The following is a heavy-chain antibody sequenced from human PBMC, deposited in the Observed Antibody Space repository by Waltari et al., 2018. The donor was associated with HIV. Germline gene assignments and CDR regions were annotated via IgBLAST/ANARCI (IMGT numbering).Heavy chain of an antibody. Sequence: QVQLVESGGGLVKPGGSLGLSCAAYGFVFSDFYLGGFRQAPGKGLEWISYISSSGTTIYYRDSVKGRFTISRDNAKNSLSLQMNSLRAEDTAVYYCASPGPYCGGDCYLDWGPGTLVTVSS. V-gene: IGHV3-11*01. CDR1: GFVFSDFY. J-gene: IGHJ4*02. D-gene: IGHD2-21*02. CDR2: ISSSGTTI. CDR3: ASPGPYCGGDCYLD.